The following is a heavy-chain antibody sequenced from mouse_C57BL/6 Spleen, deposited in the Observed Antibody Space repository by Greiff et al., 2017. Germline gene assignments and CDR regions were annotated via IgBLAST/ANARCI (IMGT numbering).Heavy chain of an antibody. J-gene: IGHJ3*01. CDR2: INPSSGYT. Sequence: VKLQESGAELAKPGASVKLSCKASGYTFTSYWMHWVKQRPGQGLEWIGYINPSSGYTKYNQKFKDKDTLTADKSSSTAYMQLSSLTYEDSAVYYCARSDYDYDGFAYWGQGTLVTVSA. V-gene: IGHV1-7*01. D-gene: IGHD2-4*01. CDR1: GYTFTSYW. CDR3: ARSDYDYDGFAY.